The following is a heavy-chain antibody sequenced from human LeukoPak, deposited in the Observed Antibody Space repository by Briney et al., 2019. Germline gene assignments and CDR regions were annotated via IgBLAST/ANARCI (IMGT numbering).Heavy chain of an antibody. CDR3: ASSGIVGGELDY. CDR1: GGSISSYY. D-gene: IGHD1-26*01. V-gene: IGHV4-59*01. Sequence: TSETLSLTCTVSGGSISSYYWSWIRQPPGKGLEWIGYIYYSGSTNYNPSLKSRVTISVDTSKNQFSLKLSSVTAADTAVYYCASSGIVGGELDYWGQGTLVTVSS. J-gene: IGHJ4*02. CDR2: IYYSGST.